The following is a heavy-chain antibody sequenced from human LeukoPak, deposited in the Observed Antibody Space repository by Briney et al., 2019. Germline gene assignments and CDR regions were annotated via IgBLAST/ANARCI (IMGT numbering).Heavy chain of an antibody. J-gene: IGHJ4*02. V-gene: IGHV3-7*01. CDR2: INQDGSVK. Sequence: PGGSLRLSCTASGFTFSHYWMDWVRQAPGKRLEWVANINQDGSVKYYVDSVKGRFTISRDNTKNSLSLRMDSLRDDDTAVYYCSRSLEYSGQGTLVTVSS. CDR1: GFTFSHYW. CDR3: SRSLEY.